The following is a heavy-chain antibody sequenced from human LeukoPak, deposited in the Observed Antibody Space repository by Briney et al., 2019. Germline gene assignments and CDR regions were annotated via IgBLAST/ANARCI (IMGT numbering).Heavy chain of an antibody. CDR1: GFTFSDFW. V-gene: IGHV3-7*01. J-gene: IGHJ4*02. CDR3: AIATTGRGAFGS. Sequence: GGSLRLSCAASGFTFSDFWMSWDRQAPGKGLECVASTNEAGGDKYYVDSVKGRFTISRDNSKNSLSLQMNSLTAEDTAIYYCAIATTGRGAFGSWGQGTLVSVSS. D-gene: IGHD1-1*01. CDR2: TNEAGGDK.